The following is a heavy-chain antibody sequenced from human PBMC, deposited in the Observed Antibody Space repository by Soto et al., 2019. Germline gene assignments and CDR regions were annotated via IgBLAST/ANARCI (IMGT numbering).Heavy chain of an antibody. Sequence: EVQLLESGGGLVQPGGSLRLSCAASGFTFSSYAMSWVRQAPGKGLEWVSAISGSGGSTYYADSVKGRFTISRDNSKNTLYLQMNSLRAEDTAVYYCAKDRGLVTIFGLVIPLFDYWGHGTLVTVSS. CDR2: ISGSGGST. CDR3: AKDRGLVTIFGLVIPLFDY. V-gene: IGHV3-23*01. J-gene: IGHJ4*01. D-gene: IGHD3-3*01. CDR1: GFTFSSYA.